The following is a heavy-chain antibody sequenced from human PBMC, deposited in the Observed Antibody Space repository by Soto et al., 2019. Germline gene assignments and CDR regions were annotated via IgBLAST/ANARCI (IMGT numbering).Heavy chain of an antibody. V-gene: IGHV1-69*01. CDR1: GGTFSSYA. CDR3: ARGGSGGYSSSWYYYGMDV. CDR2: IIPIFGTA. Sequence: QVQLVQSGAEVKKPGSSVKVSCKASGGTFSSYAISWVRQAPGQGLEWMGGIIPIFGTANYAQKFQGRVRITADESTSTAYMELSSLRSEDTAVYYCARGGSGGYSSSWYYYGMDVWGQGTTVTVSS. D-gene: IGHD6-13*01. J-gene: IGHJ6*02.